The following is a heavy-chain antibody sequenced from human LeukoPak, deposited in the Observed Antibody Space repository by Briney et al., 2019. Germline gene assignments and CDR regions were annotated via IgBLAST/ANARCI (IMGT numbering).Heavy chain of an antibody. V-gene: IGHV4-38-2*01. J-gene: IGHJ4*02. CDR2: IYYSGST. CDR3: ARGVGYDPLGY. CDR1: GFTFSDYY. Sequence: GSLRLSCAASGFTFSDYYMSWIRQAPGKGLEWIGSIYYSGSTYYNPSLKSRVTISVDTSKNQFSLKLSPVTAADTAVYYCARGVGYDPLGYWGQGTLVTVSS. D-gene: IGHD5-12*01.